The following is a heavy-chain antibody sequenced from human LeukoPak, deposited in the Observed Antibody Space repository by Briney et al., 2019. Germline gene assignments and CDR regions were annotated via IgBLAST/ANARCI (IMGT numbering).Heavy chain of an antibody. V-gene: IGHV3-30*04. Sequence: GRSLRLSCVASGFIFSDHAFHWVRQSPDKGLEWVALIGSDGTKKYYADSVQGRFTVSRENSKNTLFLQMNTVRAHDTAVYFCARQMTSTRLFDSWGQGTLVTVSS. CDR2: IGSDGTKK. J-gene: IGHJ4*02. D-gene: IGHD5/OR15-5a*01. CDR3: ARQMTSTRLFDS. CDR1: GFIFSDHA.